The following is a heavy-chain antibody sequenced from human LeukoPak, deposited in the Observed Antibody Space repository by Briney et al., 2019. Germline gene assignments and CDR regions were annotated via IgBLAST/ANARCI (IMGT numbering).Heavy chain of an antibody. V-gene: IGHV3-23*01. CDR2: ISASGGST. CDR1: GSTFSNYA. J-gene: IGHJ4*02. Sequence: GGSLRLSCAASGSTFSNYAMSWVRQAPGKGLEWVSAISASGGSTYYADSVKGRFTISRDNSKSTLYLQMNSLRAEDTAIYYCAKGGGTYYSDTSAYPSLDFWGQGTLVTVSS. CDR3: AKGGGTYYSDTSAYPSLDF. D-gene: IGHD3-22*01.